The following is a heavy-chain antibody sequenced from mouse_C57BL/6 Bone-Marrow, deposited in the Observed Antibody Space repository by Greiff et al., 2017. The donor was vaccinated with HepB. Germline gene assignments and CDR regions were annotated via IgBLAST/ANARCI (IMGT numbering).Heavy chain of an antibody. J-gene: IGHJ2*01. Sequence: EVKLMESEGGLVQPGSSMKLSCTASGFTFSDYYMAWVRQVPEKGLEWVANINYDGSSTYYLDSLKSRFIISRDNAKNILYLQMSSLKSEDTATYYCARGSSKGYFDYWGQGTTLTVSS. V-gene: IGHV5-16*01. CDR3: ARGSSKGYFDY. CDR2: INYDGSST. CDR1: GFTFSDYY.